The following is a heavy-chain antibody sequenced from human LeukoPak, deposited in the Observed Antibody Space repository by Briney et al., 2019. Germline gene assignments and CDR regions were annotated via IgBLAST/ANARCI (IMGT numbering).Heavy chain of an antibody. J-gene: IGHJ6*03. CDR2: ISYDGSNK. V-gene: IGHV3-30-3*01. D-gene: IGHD3-10*01. CDR1: GFTFSSYA. CDR3: ARDPGSYYGSGSRYYYYYMDV. Sequence: GRSLRLSCAASGFTFSSYAMHWVRQAPGKGLEWVAVISYDGSNKYYADSVKGRFTISRDNSKNTLYLQMNSLRAEDTAVYYCARDPGSYYGSGSRYYYYYMDVWGKGTTVTVSS.